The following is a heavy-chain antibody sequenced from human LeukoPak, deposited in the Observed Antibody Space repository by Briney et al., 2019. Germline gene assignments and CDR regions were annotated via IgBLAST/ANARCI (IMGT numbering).Heavy chain of an antibody. CDR3: ATYYDSSGYYYFDY. CDR2: IWYDGSNK. Sequence: GGSLRLSCAASGFTFSSYGMHWVRQAPGKGLEWVAVIWYDGSNKYYADSVKGRFTISRDNSKNTLYLQMNSLRAEDTAVYYCATYYDSSGYYYFDYWGQGTLVTVSS. V-gene: IGHV3-30*02. CDR1: GFTFSSYG. J-gene: IGHJ4*02. D-gene: IGHD3-22*01.